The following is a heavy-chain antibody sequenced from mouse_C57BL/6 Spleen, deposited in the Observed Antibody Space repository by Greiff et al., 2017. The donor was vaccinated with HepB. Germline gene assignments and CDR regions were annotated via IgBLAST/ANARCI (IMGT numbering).Heavy chain of an antibody. Sequence: EVQLVESGGGLVQPKGSLKLSCAASGFTFNTYAMHWVRQAPGKGLEWVARIRSKSSNYATYYADSVKDRFTISRDDSQSMLYLQMNNLKTEDTAMYYCVRDRDYYGSSSFDYWGQGTTLTVSS. V-gene: IGHV10-3*01. D-gene: IGHD1-1*01. CDR1: GFTFNTYA. J-gene: IGHJ2*01. CDR2: IRSKSSNYAT. CDR3: VRDRDYYGSSSFDY.